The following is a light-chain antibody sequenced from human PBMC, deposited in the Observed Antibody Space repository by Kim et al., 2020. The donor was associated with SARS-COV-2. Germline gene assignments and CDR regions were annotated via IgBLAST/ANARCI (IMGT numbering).Light chain of an antibody. CDR2: DAS. CDR1: QDIGKY. J-gene: IGKJ3*01. V-gene: IGKV1-33*01. Sequence: DIQMTQSPSSLSASVGDRVTITCQADQDIGKYLNWYRKKPGKAPSLLIYDASNLKAGVPSKFSGSGSGTYFTLTISSVQPEDVGTYFCQQYNNMPITFGPGTKVDIK. CDR3: QQYNNMPIT.